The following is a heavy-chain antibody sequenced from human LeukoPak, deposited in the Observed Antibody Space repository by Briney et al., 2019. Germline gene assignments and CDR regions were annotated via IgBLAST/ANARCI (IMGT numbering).Heavy chain of an antibody. CDR1: GFTFSTYA. CDR2: IPYDGPNK. D-gene: IGHD6-19*01. V-gene: IGHV3-30*04. CDR3: ARGVRIAVAGYIDY. J-gene: IGHJ4*02. Sequence: PGRSLRLSCAASGFTFSTYAMHWVRQAPGKGLEWVAAIPYDGPNKRYADSVKGRFTISRDNSKSTLYLQMNSLRAEDTAVYYCARGVRIAVAGYIDYWGQGTLVTVSS.